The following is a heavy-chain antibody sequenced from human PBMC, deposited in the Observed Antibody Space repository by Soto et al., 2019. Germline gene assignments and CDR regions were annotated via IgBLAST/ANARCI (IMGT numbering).Heavy chain of an antibody. CDR3: ARYNSYAIDY. V-gene: IGHV4-59*01. J-gene: IGHJ4*02. CDR2: IHYSGTT. D-gene: IGHD2-8*01. Sequence: VQLQESGPGLVKPSETLSLPCTVSGTSISSYYWSWIRQHPGKGLEWIANIHYSGTTNYNPTLASRVTLSVDTSKNQFSLKMTSVTAADRAMYFCARYNSYAIDYWGRGPLVTVSS. CDR1: GTSISSYY.